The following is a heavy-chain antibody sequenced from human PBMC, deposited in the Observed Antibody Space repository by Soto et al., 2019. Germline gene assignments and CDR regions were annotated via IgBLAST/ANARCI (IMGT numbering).Heavy chain of an antibody. CDR3: ARIGYGSGTLFGRAWLDP. CDR1: GYSFTSYG. D-gene: IGHD3-10*01. Sequence: QVQLVQSGAEVKQPGASVRVSCKASGYSFTSYGISWVRQAPGQGLEWMGWISGYTGTTHQAQKFQGRLTMTADTSTTTAYMELRSLKSDDTAMYYCARIGYGSGTLFGRAWLDPWGEGTLVTVSS. J-gene: IGHJ5*02. CDR2: ISGYTGTT. V-gene: IGHV1-18*04.